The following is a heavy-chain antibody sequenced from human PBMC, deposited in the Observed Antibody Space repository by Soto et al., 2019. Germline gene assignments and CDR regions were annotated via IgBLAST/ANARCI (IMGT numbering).Heavy chain of an antibody. CDR3: VRDRADFSSTYYHYFSV. CDR1: GTSVRHFY. V-gene: IGHV4-4*07. Sequence: SETLSLTCKVSGTSVRHFYWSWIRQSAGKGLEWIGRIYSTGTTNFNPSLHSRLTMSMDMSKNQVSLNLTSVTAADTAVYYCVRDRADFSSTYYHYFSVWGRGTLVTVS. D-gene: IGHD6-13*01. J-gene: IGHJ2*01. CDR2: IYSTGTT.